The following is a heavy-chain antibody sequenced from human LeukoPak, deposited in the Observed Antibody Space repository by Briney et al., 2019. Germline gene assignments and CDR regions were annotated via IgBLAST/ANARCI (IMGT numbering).Heavy chain of an antibody. CDR3: ARVKREWRLLFYFDY. CDR2: INPNSGGT. D-gene: IGHD2-21*02. J-gene: IGHJ4*02. CDR1: GYTFTGYY. Sequence: ASVKVSCKASGYTFTGYYMHWVRPAPGQGLEWMGWINPNSGGTNYAQKFQGRVTMTRDTSISTAYMELSRLRSDDTAVYYCARVKREWRLLFYFDYWGQGTLVTVSS. V-gene: IGHV1-2*02.